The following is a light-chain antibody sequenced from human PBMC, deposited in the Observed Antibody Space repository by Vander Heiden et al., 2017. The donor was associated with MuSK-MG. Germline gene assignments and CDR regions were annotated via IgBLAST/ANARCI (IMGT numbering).Light chain of an antibody. CDR2: EVS. CDR1: SSDVGSYNL. V-gene: IGLV2-23*02. J-gene: IGLJ2*01. Sequence: PGQSITISCTGTSSDVGSYNLVSWYQQHPGKAPKRMMYEVSKRPSGVSNRFSGSKSGNTASLTISGLQAEDEADDDCCSYAGSSTLVFGGGTKITVL. CDR3: CSYAGSSTLV.